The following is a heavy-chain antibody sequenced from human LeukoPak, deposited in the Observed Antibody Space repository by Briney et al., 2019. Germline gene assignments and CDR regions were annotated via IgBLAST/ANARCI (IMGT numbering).Heavy chain of an antibody. V-gene: IGHV6-1*01. CDR3: ARGPFLSYSSGWYTIDY. CDR2: TYYRSKWYN. J-gene: IGHJ4*02. Sequence: SQTLSLTCAISGDSVSSSSAAWNWIRQSPSRGLEWLGRTYYRSKWYNDYAVSVKSRITINPDTSKNQFSLQLNSVTPEDTAVYYCARGPFLSYSSGWYTIDYWGQGTLVTVSS. D-gene: IGHD6-19*01. CDR1: GDSVSSSSAA.